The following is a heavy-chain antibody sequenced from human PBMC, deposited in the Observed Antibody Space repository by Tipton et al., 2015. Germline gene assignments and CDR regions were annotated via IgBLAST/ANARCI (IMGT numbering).Heavy chain of an antibody. V-gene: IGHV4-59*07. CDR2: IQYSGST. CDR3: ACQDYDSLTRDYQTVDY. J-gene: IGHJ4*02. D-gene: IGHD3-9*01. CDR1: SDSISKYY. Sequence: TLSLTCSVSSDSISKYYWSWIRQPPGKELEWIGYIQYSGSTHYNPSLKSRVTISVDTSKSQFFLKLSSVTAADTAVYYCACQDYDSLTRDYQTVDYWGQGTLVTVSA.